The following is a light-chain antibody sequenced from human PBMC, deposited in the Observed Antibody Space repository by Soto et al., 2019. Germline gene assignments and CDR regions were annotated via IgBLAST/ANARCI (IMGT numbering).Light chain of an antibody. CDR3: QQYNNWPSWT. Sequence: EIVMTQSPATLSVSPGERDTLSCRASQSVSSNLAWYQQKPGQAPRLLIYGASTRATGIPARFSGSGSGTDFTLTIRSLHSEDFAVYYCQQYNNWPSWTFGQGAK. J-gene: IGKJ1*01. CDR2: GAS. V-gene: IGKV3-15*01. CDR1: QSVSSN.